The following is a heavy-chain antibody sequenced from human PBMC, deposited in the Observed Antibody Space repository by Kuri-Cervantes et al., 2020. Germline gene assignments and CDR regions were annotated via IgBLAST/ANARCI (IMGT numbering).Heavy chain of an antibody. D-gene: IGHD2-2*01. V-gene: IGHV4-34*01. CDR3: AKGGGDIVVVPAAKRMNAFDI. J-gene: IGHJ3*02. CDR2: INHSGST. Sequence: SETLSLTCAVYGGSFSGYYWSWIRQPPGKGLEWIGEINHSGSTNYNPSLKSRVTISVDTSKNQFSLKLSSVTAADTAVYYCAKGGGDIVVVPAAKRMNAFDIWGQGTMVTVSS. CDR1: GGSFSGYY.